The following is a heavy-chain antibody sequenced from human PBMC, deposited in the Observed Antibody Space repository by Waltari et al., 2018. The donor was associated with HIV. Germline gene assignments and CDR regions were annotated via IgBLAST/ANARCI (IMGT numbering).Heavy chain of an antibody. CDR2: IYSSGAT. J-gene: IGHJ6*02. D-gene: IGHD2-2*02. CDR1: GGSITSTSYY. CDR3: ARGYWSTTFCYTSGMDV. V-gene: IGHV4-61*02. Sequence: QVQLQESGPGLVKPSQTLSLTCTVSGGSITSTSYYWTWIRQPAGKGPEWLGRIYSSGATNYNPALKSRATISVDTSKNQLSLTLSSVSAADTAVYYCARGYWSTTFCYTSGMDVWGQGTTVTVSS.